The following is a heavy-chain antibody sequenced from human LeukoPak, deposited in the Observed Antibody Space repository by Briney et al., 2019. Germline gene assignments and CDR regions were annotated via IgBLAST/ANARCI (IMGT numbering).Heavy chain of an antibody. Sequence: GGSLRLSCAASGFTFSSYWMSWVRQAPGKGLEWVANIKQDGSEKYYVDSVKGRFTISRDNAKNSLYLQMNSLRAEDTAVYYCARVIWYYYDSSGYSLPYYFDYWGQGTLVTVSS. CDR2: IKQDGSEK. D-gene: IGHD3-22*01. V-gene: IGHV3-7*01. J-gene: IGHJ4*02. CDR3: ARVIWYYYDSSGYSLPYYFDY. CDR1: GFTFSSYW.